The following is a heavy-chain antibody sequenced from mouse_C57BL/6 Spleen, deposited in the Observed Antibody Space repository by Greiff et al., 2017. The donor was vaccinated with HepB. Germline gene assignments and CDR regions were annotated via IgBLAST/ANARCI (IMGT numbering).Heavy chain of an antibody. CDR2: IYPGDGDT. CDR3: ARRDYGSPYYFDY. Sequence: QVQLKESGAELVKPGASVKISCKASGYAFSSYWMNWVKQRPGKGLEWIGQIYPGDGDTNYNGKFKGKATLTADKSSSTAYMQLSSLTSEDSAVYLCARRDYGSPYYFDYWGQGTTLTVSS. J-gene: IGHJ2*01. D-gene: IGHD1-1*01. CDR1: GYAFSSYW. V-gene: IGHV1-80*01.